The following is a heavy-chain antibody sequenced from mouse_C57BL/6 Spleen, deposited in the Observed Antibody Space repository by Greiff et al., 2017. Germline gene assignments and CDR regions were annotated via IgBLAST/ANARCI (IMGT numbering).Heavy chain of an antibody. CDR2: IDPETGGT. D-gene: IGHD1-1*01. J-gene: IGHJ2*01. CDR3: TSYYGSSYGFDY. V-gene: IGHV1-15*01. CDR1: GYTFTDYE. Sequence: QVQLQQSGAELVRPGASVTLSCKASGYTFTDYEMHWVKQTPVHGLEWIGAIDPETGGTAYNQKFKGKAILTADKSSSTAYMELRSLTSEDSAVYYCTSYYGSSYGFDYWGQGTTLTVSS.